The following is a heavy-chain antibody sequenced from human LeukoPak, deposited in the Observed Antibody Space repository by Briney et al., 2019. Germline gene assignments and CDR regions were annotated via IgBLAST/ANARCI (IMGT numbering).Heavy chain of an antibody. CDR1: GGSISSYY. D-gene: IGHD3-10*01. Sequence: SETLSLTCTVSGGSISSYYWSWIRQPPGKGLEWIGYIYYSGSTNYNPSLKSRVTISVDTSKNQFSLKLSSVTAAGTAVYYCARLLWFGAGWWFDPWGQGTLVTVSS. V-gene: IGHV4-59*01. CDR2: IYYSGST. CDR3: ARLLWFGAGWWFDP. J-gene: IGHJ5*02.